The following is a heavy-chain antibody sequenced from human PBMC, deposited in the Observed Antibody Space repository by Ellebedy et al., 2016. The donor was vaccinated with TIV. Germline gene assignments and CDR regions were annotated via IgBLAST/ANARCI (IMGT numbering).Heavy chain of an antibody. D-gene: IGHD3-10*01. CDR2: MNSDGSST. Sequence: GGSLRLXXAASGFTVSSNYMSWVRQAPGKGLVWVSRMNSDGSSTNYADSVKGRFTISRDNAKNTLYLQMNSLGAGDTAVYYCARGHMVRGVEHAYWGQGTLVIASS. CDR3: ARGHMVRGVEHAY. V-gene: IGHV3-74*01. CDR1: GFTVSSNY. J-gene: IGHJ4*02.